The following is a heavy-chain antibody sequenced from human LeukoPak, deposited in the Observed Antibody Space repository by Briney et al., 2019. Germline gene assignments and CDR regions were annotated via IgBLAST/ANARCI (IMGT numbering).Heavy chain of an antibody. Sequence: PGESLKISCKGSGYSFTSYWIGWVRQMPGKGLEWMGIIYPGDSDTRYSPSFQGQVTISADKSISTAYLQWSSLKASDTAMYYCARLDSYGSSIPFDAFDIWGQGTMVTVSS. J-gene: IGHJ3*02. CDR1: GYSFTSYW. D-gene: IGHD5-18*01. CDR2: IYPGDSDT. V-gene: IGHV5-51*01. CDR3: ARLDSYGSSIPFDAFDI.